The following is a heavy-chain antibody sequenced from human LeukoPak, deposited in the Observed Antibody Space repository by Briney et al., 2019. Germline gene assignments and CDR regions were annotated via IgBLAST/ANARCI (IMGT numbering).Heavy chain of an antibody. D-gene: IGHD4-17*01. V-gene: IGHV4-34*01. CDR3: GLSTTKATTRTIDY. CDR1: GGSFSVYY. Sequence: SETLSLTCAVYGGSFSVYYWSWIRQPPGKGLEWIGEINRGGSTNYSPSPKSRVTISLDTSKNQVSLKLSSVTAADTAMYYCGLSTTKATTRTIDYWGQGTLVTVSS. J-gene: IGHJ4*02. CDR2: INRGGST.